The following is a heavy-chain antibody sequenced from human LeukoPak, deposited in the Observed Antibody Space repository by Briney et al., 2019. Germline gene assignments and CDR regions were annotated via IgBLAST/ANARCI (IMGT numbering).Heavy chain of an antibody. CDR1: GGTFSSYA. CDR2: IIPIFGTA. V-gene: IGHV1-69*05. J-gene: IGHJ4*02. D-gene: IGHD3-22*01. CDR3: ARARTRNYYDSSGYYDY. Sequence: SVKVSCKASGGTFSSYAISWVRQAPGQGLEWMGGIIPIFGTANYAQKFQGRVTITTDESTSTVYMELSSLRSEDTAVYYCARARTRNYYDSSGYYDYWGQGTLVTVSS.